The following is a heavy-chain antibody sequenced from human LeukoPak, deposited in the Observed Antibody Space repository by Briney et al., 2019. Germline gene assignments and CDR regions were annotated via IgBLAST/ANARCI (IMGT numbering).Heavy chain of an antibody. V-gene: IGHV4-59*08. CDR3: ARKAPLNWFDP. CDR2: IYYSGST. CDR1: GGSISSYC. J-gene: IGHJ5*02. Sequence: SETLSLTCTVSGGSISSYCWSWIRQPPGKGLEWIGYIYYSGSTNYNPSLKSRVTISVDTSKNQFSLKLSSVTAADTAVYYCARKAPLNWFDPWGQGTLVTVSS.